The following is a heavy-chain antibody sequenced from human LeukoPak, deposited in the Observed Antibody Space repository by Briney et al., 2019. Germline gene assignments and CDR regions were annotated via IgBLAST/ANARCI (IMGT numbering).Heavy chain of an antibody. CDR2: IYHSGST. CDR1: GGSISSGGYS. CDR3: AARGLYYDYVWGSYRTGSLDY. V-gene: IGHV4-30-2*01. Sequence: SETLSLICAVSGGSISSGGYSWSWIRQPPGKGLEWIGYIYHSGSTYYNPSLKSRVTISVDRSKNQFSLKLSSVTAADTAVYYCAARGLYYDYVWGSYRTGSLDYWGQGTLVTVSS. J-gene: IGHJ4*02. D-gene: IGHD3-16*02.